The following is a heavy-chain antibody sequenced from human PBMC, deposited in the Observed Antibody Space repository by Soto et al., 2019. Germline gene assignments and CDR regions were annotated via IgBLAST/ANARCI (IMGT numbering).Heavy chain of an antibody. D-gene: IGHD4-17*01. CDR2: IYPGDSDT. CDR1: GYSFTSYW. CDR3: ARLESDTYGDETVWFEP. V-gene: IGHV5-51*01. J-gene: IGHJ5*02. Sequence: GAPLKISCKGSGYSFTSYWIGWVRQMPGKGLEWMGIIYPGDSDTRYSPSFQGQVTISADKSISTAYLQRSSLKASDTAMYYCARLESDTYGDETVWFEPWGQGTMVTVSS.